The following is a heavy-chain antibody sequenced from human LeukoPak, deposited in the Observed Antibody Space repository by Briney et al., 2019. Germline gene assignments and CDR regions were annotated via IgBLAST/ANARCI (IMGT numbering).Heavy chain of an antibody. D-gene: IGHD3-16*01. CDR3: ARHGVPSTFISYYGTDV. CDR2: IYYSGST. Sequence: ASETLSLTCTVSGVSISSYYWSWIRQPPGKGLEWIGYIYYSGSTNYNPSLKSRVTISVDTSKNQFSLKLSSVTAADTAVYYCARHGVPSTFISYYGTDVWGQGTTVIVSS. CDR1: GVSISSYY. V-gene: IGHV4-59*08. J-gene: IGHJ6*02.